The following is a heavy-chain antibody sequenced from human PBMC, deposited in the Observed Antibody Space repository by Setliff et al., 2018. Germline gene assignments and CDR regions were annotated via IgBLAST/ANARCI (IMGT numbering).Heavy chain of an antibody. J-gene: IGHJ3*02. Sequence: ASVKVSCKASGYTFTSYDINWVRQATGQGLEWMGWMNPNSGNTGYAQKFQGRVTMTRNTSISTAYMELSSLGSEDTAVYYCARPLSQFWSGYHTAAFDIWGQGTMVTVSS. CDR3: ARPLSQFWSGYHTAAFDI. CDR2: MNPNSGNT. V-gene: IGHV1-8*02. CDR1: GYTFTSYD. D-gene: IGHD3-3*01.